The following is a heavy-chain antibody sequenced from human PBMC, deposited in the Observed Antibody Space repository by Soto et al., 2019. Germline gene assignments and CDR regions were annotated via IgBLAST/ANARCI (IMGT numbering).Heavy chain of an antibody. CDR2: IRYKAHGGTT. CDR3: TRGPLVDPIWGSYWFDP. V-gene: IGHV3-49*03. J-gene: IGHJ5*02. CDR1: GFTFGDYA. D-gene: IGHD3-16*01. Sequence: EVQLVESGGDLVQPGRSLRLSCSASGFTFGDYALSWFRQAPGKGLEWVGFIRYKAHGGTTEYAASVKGRFSMSRDDSRIIAYLQMNSLKTEDTDVYYCTRGPLVDPIWGSYWFDPWGQGILVTVSS.